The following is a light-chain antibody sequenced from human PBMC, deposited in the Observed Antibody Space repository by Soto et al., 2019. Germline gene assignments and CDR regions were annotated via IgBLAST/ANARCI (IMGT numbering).Light chain of an antibody. J-gene: IGLJ1*01. V-gene: IGLV1-40*01. CDR1: SSNIGAGYD. CDR3: QSYDISLSAYV. CDR2: GNS. Sequence: QSALTQPPSVSGAPGQRVTISCTGSSSNIGAGYDVHWYQQLPGTAPKLLIYGNSNRPSGVPDRFSGSKSGTSASLAITGLQAEDEADYYCQSYDISLSAYVFGTGTKLTV.